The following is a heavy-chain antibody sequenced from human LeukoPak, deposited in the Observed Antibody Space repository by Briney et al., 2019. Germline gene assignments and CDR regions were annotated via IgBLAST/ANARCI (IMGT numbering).Heavy chain of an antibody. CDR3: AKDLSVGGMITFGY. J-gene: IGHJ4*02. D-gene: IGHD3-16*01. CDR2: ISGSGGST. Sequence: GGSLRLSCAASGFTFSSYWMSWVRQAPGKGLEWVSAISGSGGSTYYADSVKGRFTISRDNSKNTLYLQMNSLRAEDTAVYYCAKDLSVGGMITFGYWGQGTLVTVSS. CDR1: GFTFSSYW. V-gene: IGHV3-23*01.